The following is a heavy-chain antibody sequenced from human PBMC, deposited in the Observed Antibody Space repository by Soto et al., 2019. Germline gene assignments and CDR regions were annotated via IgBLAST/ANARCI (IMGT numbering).Heavy chain of an antibody. V-gene: IGHV3-9*01. CDR2: ISWNSGSI. Sequence: EVQLVESGGGLVQPGRSLRLSCAASGFTFDDYAMHWVRQAPGKGLEWVSGISWNSGSIGYADSVKGRFTISRDNAKNSLYLQMNSLRAEDTALYYCAKDIGMYYYGSGSYSPYFDYWGQGSLVTVSS. CDR3: AKDIGMYYYGSGSYSPYFDY. CDR1: GFTFDDYA. J-gene: IGHJ4*02. D-gene: IGHD3-10*01.